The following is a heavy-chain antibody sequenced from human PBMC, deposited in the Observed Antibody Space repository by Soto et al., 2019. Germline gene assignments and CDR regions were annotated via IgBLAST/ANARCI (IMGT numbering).Heavy chain of an antibody. D-gene: IGHD6-19*01. CDR1: GGSISSSNW. CDR3: ARVAVAGTRFDY. J-gene: IGHJ4*02. V-gene: IGHV4-4*02. Sequence: QVQLQESGPGLVKPSGTLSLTCAVSGGSISSSNWWSWVRQPPGKGLEWIGEIYHSGSTNYNPSLQSRVXLXVXXSKNQFSLKLSSVTAADTAVYYCARVAVAGTRFDYWGQGTLVTVSS. CDR2: IYHSGST.